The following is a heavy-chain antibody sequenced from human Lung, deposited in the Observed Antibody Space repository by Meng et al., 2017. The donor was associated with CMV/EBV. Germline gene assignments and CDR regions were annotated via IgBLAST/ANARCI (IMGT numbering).Heavy chain of an antibody. V-gene: IGHV4-59*01. J-gene: IGHJ6*02. D-gene: IGHD3-3*01. CDR3: TRGGYYDFWSGYSYYYYYGMDV. CDR2: IYYSGST. Sequence: GSLRLSCTVSGGSISSYYWSWIRQPPGKGLEWIGYIYYSGSTNYNPSLKSRVTISVDTSKNQFSLKLSSVIAADTAVYYCTRGGYYDFWSGYSYYYYYGMDVWGQGTTVTVSS. CDR1: GGSISSYY.